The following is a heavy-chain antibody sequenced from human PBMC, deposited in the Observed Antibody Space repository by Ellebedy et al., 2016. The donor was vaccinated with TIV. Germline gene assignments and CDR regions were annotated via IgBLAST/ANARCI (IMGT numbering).Heavy chain of an antibody. CDR3: ARRGSYGDYAVQINNWFDR. J-gene: IGHJ5*02. Sequence: PGGSLRLSCAASGFNFRSYWMGRVRQAPGKGLAWVANIYQDGSQKYYVDSAEGRFTISRDNAKNSLYLQMNSLRVEDTAVYYCARRGSYGDYAVQINNWFDRWGQGTLVTVYS. CDR1: GFNFRSYW. D-gene: IGHD4-17*01. CDR2: IYQDGSQK. V-gene: IGHV3-7*01.